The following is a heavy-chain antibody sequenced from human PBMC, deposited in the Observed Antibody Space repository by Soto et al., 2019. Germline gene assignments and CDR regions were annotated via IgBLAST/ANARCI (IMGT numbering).Heavy chain of an antibody. V-gene: IGHV3-64*01. CDR2: ISSNGGST. J-gene: IGHJ4*02. CDR3: ARSAYGSGSYYDY. D-gene: IGHD3-10*01. CDR1: GFTFSSYA. Sequence: EVQLVESGGGLVQPGGSLRLSCAASGFTFSSYAMHWVRQAPGKGLEYVSAISSNGGSTYYANSVKGRFTISRDNSKNTLYLQMRSLRAEDMAVYYCARSAYGSGSYYDYWGQGTLVTVSS.